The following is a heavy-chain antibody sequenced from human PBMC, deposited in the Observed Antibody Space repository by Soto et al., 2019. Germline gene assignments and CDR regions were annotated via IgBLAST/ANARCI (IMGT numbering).Heavy chain of an antibody. D-gene: IGHD2-8*01. CDR1: GPTFTSSA. CDR3: AADAPMVYVGYYYGMDV. V-gene: IGHV1-58*01. J-gene: IGHJ6*02. Sequence: QMQLVQSGPEVKKPGTSVKVSCKASGPTFTSSAVQWVRQARGQRLEWIGWIVVGSGNTNYAQKFQERVTLTRDMSTSTDYMELSSLRSEDTAGYYCAADAPMVYVGYYYGMDVWGQGTTVSVSS. CDR2: IVVGSGNT.